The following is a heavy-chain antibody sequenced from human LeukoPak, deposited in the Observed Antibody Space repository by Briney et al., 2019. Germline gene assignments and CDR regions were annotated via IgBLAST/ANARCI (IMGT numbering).Heavy chain of an antibody. Sequence: GGSLRLSCAASGFTFDDYGMSWVRQAPGKGLEWVSGINWNGGRTGYADSVKGRFTISRDNAKNSLYLQMNSLRDEDTAVYYCARGGSGYSYGKIDSWGQGILVTVSS. CDR3: ARGGSGYSYGKIDS. D-gene: IGHD5-18*01. J-gene: IGHJ4*02. V-gene: IGHV3-20*04. CDR2: INWNGGRT. CDR1: GFTFDDYG.